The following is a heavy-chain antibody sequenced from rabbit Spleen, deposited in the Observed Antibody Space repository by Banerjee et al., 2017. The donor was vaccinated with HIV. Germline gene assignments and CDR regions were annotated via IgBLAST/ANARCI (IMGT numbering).Heavy chain of an antibody. V-gene: IGHV1S45*01. CDR2: IYATGSVDT. CDR3: ARDLVTAIGWNFNL. D-gene: IGHD1-1*01. Sequence: QQQLEESGGDLVKPEGSLTLTCTASGFSFSSGFWICWVRQAPGKGLEWIACIYATGSVDTDYANWATGRFTISKTSSTTVTLQMTSLTAADTATYFCARDLVTAIGWNFNLWGPGTLVTVS. J-gene: IGHJ4*01. CDR1: GFSFSSGFW.